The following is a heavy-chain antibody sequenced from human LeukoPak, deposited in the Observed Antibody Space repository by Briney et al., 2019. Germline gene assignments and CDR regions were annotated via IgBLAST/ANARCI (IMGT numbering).Heavy chain of an antibody. Sequence: GGSLRLSCAASGFTFSNTYMSWVRQAPGRGLEWVSVIYRDGTTSYAGSVKGRFTIYRDNSKSTLYLQMNSLRAEDTAVYYCAAQVEMATILSYWGQGTLVTVSS. CDR1: GFTFSNTY. D-gene: IGHD5-24*01. CDR2: IYRDGTT. V-gene: IGHV3-66*01. CDR3: AAQVEMATILSY. J-gene: IGHJ4*02.